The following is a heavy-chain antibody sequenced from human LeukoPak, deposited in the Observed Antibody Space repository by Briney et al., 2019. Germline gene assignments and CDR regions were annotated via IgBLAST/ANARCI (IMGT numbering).Heavy chain of an antibody. CDR1: GFTFSKYC. CDR2: INTNGTVT. CDR3: ATKQWLAPPPDS. J-gene: IGHJ4*02. D-gene: IGHD6-19*01. Sequence: ESLTLSCAASGFTFSKYCRLWVRQAPGKGLECVSGINTNGTVTTNAYSAKGRFTVSSDNANHTTLLQMNSVRDDDTAVYYCATKQWLAPPPDSWGQGNPVSVSS. V-gene: IGHV3-74*01.